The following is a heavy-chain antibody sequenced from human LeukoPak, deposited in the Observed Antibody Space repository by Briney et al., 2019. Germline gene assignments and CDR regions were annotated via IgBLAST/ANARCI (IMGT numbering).Heavy chain of an antibody. V-gene: IGHV1-2*02. CDR3: ARAYGSGSYSANWFDP. CDR2: INLNSGGT. J-gene: IGHJ5*02. CDR1: GYTFTGYY. Sequence: ASVKVSCKASGYTFTGYYMHWVRQAPGQGLEWMGWINLNSGGTNYAQKFQGRVTMTRDTSISTAYMELSRLRSDDTAAYYCARAYGSGSYSANWFDPWGQGTLVTVSS. D-gene: IGHD3-10*01.